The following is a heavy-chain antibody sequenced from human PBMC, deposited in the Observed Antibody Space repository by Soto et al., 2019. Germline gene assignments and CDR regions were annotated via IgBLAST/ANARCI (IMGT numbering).Heavy chain of an antibody. D-gene: IGHD6-19*01. Sequence: SLTCAVYCGSFSGYYWSWIRQPPGKGLEWIGEINHSGSTNYNPSLKSRVTISVDTSKNQFSLKLSSVTAADTAVYYCARGGGVAGIYYYYYYGMDVWGQGTTVTVSS. CDR1: CGSFSGYY. CDR2: INHSGST. V-gene: IGHV4-34*01. CDR3: ARGGGVAGIYYYYYYGMDV. J-gene: IGHJ6*02.